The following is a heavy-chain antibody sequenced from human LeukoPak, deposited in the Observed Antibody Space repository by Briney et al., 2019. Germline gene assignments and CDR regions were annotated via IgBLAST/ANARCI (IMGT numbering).Heavy chain of an antibody. Sequence: PGGSLRLSCAASGLTFSSYAMSWVRQAPGKGLEWHSTISGSGGSTYYADSVKGRFTISRDEAKNTLYMQKNSLRVEDTAVYYCARDWGWSFDYWGQGTLVIVSA. J-gene: IGHJ4*02. D-gene: IGHD3-16*01. V-gene: IGHV3-23*01. CDR3: ARDWGWSFDY. CDR1: GLTFSSYA. CDR2: ISGSGGST.